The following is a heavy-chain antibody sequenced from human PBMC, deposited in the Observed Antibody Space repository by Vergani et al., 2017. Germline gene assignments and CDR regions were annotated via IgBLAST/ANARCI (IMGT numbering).Heavy chain of an antibody. CDR1: GFTFSSYA. Sequence: VQLVQSGGGLVQPGGSLRLSCAASGFTFSSYAMSWVRQAPGKGLEWVSAISSSSSYIYYADSVKGRFTISRDNAKNSLYLQMNSLRAEDTAVYYCTSSFWSGYYMIPGWGQGTLVTVSS. V-gene: IGHV3-21*01. CDR2: ISSSSSYI. CDR3: TSSFWSGYYMIPG. D-gene: IGHD3-3*01. J-gene: IGHJ4*02.